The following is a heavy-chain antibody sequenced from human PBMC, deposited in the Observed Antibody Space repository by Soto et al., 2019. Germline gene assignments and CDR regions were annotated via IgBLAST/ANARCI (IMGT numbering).Heavy chain of an antibody. CDR2: ISGSGGST. Sequence: PGESLKISCAASGFTFSSYAMSWVRQAPGKGLEWVSAISGSGGSTYYADSVKGRFTISRDNSKNTLYLQMNSLRAEDTAVYYCAKDRWSDDFWSGYYISNYYYYGIDVWGQRTTVTVSS. D-gene: IGHD3-3*01. CDR3: AKDRWSDDFWSGYYISNYYYYGIDV. V-gene: IGHV3-23*01. J-gene: IGHJ6*02. CDR1: GFTFSSYA.